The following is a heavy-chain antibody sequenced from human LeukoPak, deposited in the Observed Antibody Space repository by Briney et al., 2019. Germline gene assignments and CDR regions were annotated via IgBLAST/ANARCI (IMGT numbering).Heavy chain of an antibody. J-gene: IGHJ4*02. V-gene: IGHV3-7*01. CDR3: ARDQTPFV. CDR2: IKHDGSEK. Sequence: GGSLRLSCAASGFTFSNYWMTWVRQAPGKGLERVAQIKHDGSEKYYVDSVKGRFTISRDSAKNSLYLQMNSLRADDTAVYFCARDQTPFVWGQGILVTVSS. CDR1: GFTFSNYW.